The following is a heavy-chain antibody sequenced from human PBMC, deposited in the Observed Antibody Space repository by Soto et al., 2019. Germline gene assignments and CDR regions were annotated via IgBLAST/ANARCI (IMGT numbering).Heavy chain of an antibody. D-gene: IGHD3-3*01. CDR1: GGTFSSYA. CDR3: ARDNFGVVTTQQYGMDV. CDR2: IIPIFGTA. Sequence: GASVKVSCKASGGTFSSYAISWVRQAPGQGLEWMGGIIPIFGTANYAQKFQGRVTITADESTSTAYMELSSLRSEDTAVYYCARDNFGVVTTQQYGMDVWGQGTTVTVSS. V-gene: IGHV1-69*13. J-gene: IGHJ6*02.